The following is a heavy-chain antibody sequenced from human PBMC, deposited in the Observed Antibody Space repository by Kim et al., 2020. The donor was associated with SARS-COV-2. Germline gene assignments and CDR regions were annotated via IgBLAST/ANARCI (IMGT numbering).Heavy chain of an antibody. CDR3: ARKGYCSSTSCYSAFDI. D-gene: IGHD2-2*01. V-gene: IGHV3-21*01. Sequence: GGSLRLSCAASGFTFSSYSMNWVRQAPGKGLEWVSSISSSSSYIYYADSVKGRFTISRDNAKNSLYLQMNSLRAEDTAVYYCARKGYCSSTSCYSAFDIWGQGTMVTVSS. J-gene: IGHJ3*02. CDR2: ISSSSSYI. CDR1: GFTFSSYS.